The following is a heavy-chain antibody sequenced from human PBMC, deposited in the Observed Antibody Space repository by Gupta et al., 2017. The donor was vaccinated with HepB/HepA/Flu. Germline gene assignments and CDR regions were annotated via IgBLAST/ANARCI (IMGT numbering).Heavy chain of an antibody. Sequence: GSLRLSCAASGFTFSSYSMNWIRQAPGKGLEWVSSISSSSSYIYYADSVKGRFTISRDNAKNSLYLQMNSLRAEDTAVYYCARDRRLVRFGELFDDGNWFDPWGQGTLVTVSS. CDR2: ISSSSSYI. V-gene: IGHV3-21*01. CDR3: ARDRRLVRFGELFDDGNWFDP. D-gene: IGHD3-10*01. J-gene: IGHJ5*02. CDR1: GFTFSSYS.